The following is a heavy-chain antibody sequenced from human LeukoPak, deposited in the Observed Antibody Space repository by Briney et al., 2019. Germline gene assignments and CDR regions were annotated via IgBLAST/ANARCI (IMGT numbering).Heavy chain of an antibody. D-gene: IGHD4-17*01. CDR2: IYYSGST. J-gene: IGHJ4*02. V-gene: IGHV4-30-4*01. Sequence: PSETLSLTCTVSGGSISSGDYYWSWIRQPPGKGLEWIGYIYYSGSTYYNPSLKSRVTISVDASKNQFSLKLSSVTATDTAVYYCASLSTVTQGYFDSWGQGTLVTVSS. CDR1: GGSISSGDYY. CDR3: ASLSTVTQGYFDS.